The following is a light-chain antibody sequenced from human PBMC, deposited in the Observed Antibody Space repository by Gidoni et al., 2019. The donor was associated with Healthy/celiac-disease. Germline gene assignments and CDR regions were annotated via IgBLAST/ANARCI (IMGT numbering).Light chain of an antibody. J-gene: IGKJ1*01. V-gene: IGKV3-15*01. CDR3: QQYKNWPL. CDR2: GAS. Sequence: EIVMTQSPATLSVSPGERATLSCRASQSVSSNLAWYQQQPGQAPRLLIYGASTRATGIPARFSGSGSGTEFTLTISSLQSEDFAVYYWQQYKNWPLFGQGTKVEIK. CDR1: QSVSSN.